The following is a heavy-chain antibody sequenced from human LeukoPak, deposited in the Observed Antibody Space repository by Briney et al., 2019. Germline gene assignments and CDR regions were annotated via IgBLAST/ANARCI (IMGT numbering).Heavy chain of an antibody. J-gene: IGHJ4*02. D-gene: IGHD6-13*01. CDR3: SRQGVAAAGNSDY. Sequence: GESLKISCKGSGYSFTSYWIGWVRQMPGKGLEWMGIIYPGDSDTRYSPSFQGQVTISADKSISTAYLQWSSLKVSDTVMYYCSRQGVAAAGNSDYWGQGTLVTVSS. V-gene: IGHV5-51*01. CDR1: GYSFTSYW. CDR2: IYPGDSDT.